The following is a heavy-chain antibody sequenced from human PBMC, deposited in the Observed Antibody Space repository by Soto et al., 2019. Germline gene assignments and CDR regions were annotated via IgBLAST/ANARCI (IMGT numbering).Heavy chain of an antibody. D-gene: IGHD1-1*01. CDR1: GFTFSNYG. CDR2: ISYDGNVA. CDR3: AKEGPITNWYFDY. J-gene: IGHJ4*02. Sequence: QVQLVESGGGVVQPGRSLRLSCAASGFTFSNYGMHWVRQAPGKGLEWVIVISYDGNVAYYADSEKGRFTISRDKSKNTLYLQMNSLRTEDTAMYYCAKEGPITNWYFDYWGQGTLVTVSS. V-gene: IGHV3-30*18.